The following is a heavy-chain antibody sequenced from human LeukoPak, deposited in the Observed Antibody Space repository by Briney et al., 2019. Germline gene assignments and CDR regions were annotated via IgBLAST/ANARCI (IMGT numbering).Heavy chain of an antibody. V-gene: IGHV1-2*02. CDR3: ARASGSDSSVKSYYYMGG. CDR2: INPNSGVT. Sequence: ASVKVSCKASGYTFNGYYIHWVRQAPGQGLEWMGWINPNSGVTKYAQNFQGRVTMTRDTSISTAYMELSRLISDDTAVYYCARASGSDSSVKSYYYMGGWGTGTTVTVSS. J-gene: IGHJ6*03. CDR1: GYTFNGYY. D-gene: IGHD6-6*01.